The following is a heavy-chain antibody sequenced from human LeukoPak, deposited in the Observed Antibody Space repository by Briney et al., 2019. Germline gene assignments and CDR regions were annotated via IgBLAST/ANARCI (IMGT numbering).Heavy chain of an antibody. J-gene: IGHJ4*02. D-gene: IGHD4-17*01. Sequence: ASVKVSCKAFGYTFTKEAISWVRQAPGQGLEWMGWISAYNGNTNYAQKLQGRVTMTTDTSTSTAYMELRSLRSDDTAVYYCARDNGDPRVFDYWGQGTLVTVSS. CDR3: ARDNGDPRVFDY. CDR1: GYTFTKEA. CDR2: ISAYNGNT. V-gene: IGHV1-18*01.